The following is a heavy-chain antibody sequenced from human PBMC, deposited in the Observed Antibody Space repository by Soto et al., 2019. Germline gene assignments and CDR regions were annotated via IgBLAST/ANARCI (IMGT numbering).Heavy chain of an antibody. J-gene: IGHJ6*02. D-gene: IGHD5-18*01. Sequence: LRLSCAASGFTFSDYYMSWIRQAPGKGLEWVSYISSSSYTNYADSVKGRFTISRDNAKNSLYLQMNSLRAEDTAVYYCAREGGYSYAPKIYYYYGMDVWGQGTTVTVSS. CDR2: ISSSSYT. CDR3: AREGGYSYAPKIYYYYGMDV. V-gene: IGHV3-11*06. CDR1: GFTFSDYY.